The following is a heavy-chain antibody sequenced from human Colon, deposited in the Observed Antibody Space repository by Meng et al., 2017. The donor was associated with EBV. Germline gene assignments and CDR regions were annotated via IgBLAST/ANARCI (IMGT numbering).Heavy chain of an antibody. Sequence: GPLRESGPGLVKPSETLSLPCAVSGDSLSSANWWSWVRQPPGKGLEWIGEIHHNGNTNYNPSLKSRVTISVDKSKNQFVLKVTSVTAADTAVYYCARTAICIGGSCTTWDYWGQGALVTVSS. CDR3: ARTAICIGGSCTTWDY. CDR1: GDSLSSANW. CDR2: IHHNGNT. J-gene: IGHJ4*02. D-gene: IGHD2-15*01. V-gene: IGHV4-4*02.